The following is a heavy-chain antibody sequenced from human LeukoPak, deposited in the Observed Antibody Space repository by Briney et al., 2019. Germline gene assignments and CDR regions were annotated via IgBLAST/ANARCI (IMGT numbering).Heavy chain of an antibody. J-gene: IGHJ4*02. CDR2: IYYSGTT. Sequence: PSETLFLTCTVSGDSISTGTYYWGWIRQPPGKGLEWIGSIYYSGTTYYNPSLKSRVTISVDRSKNQFSLKLSSVTAADTAVYYCARTIRDGVSLYYFDYWGQGTLVTVSS. D-gene: IGHD5-24*01. V-gene: IGHV4-39*07. CDR1: GDSISTGTYY. CDR3: ARTIRDGVSLYYFDY.